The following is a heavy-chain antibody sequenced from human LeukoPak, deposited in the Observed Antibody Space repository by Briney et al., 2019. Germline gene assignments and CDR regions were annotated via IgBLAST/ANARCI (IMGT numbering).Heavy chain of an antibody. Sequence: GGSLRLSCAASGFTFSNYNMNWVRQAPGKGLEWVSVVSSTSSYKYYTDSLKGRFTISRDNAKNSLYLQMNSLRAEDTAVYYCARAPPSGMDVWGQGTTVTVSS. CDR2: VSSTSSYK. J-gene: IGHJ6*02. CDR3: ARAPPSGMDV. CDR1: GFTFSNYN. V-gene: IGHV3-21*01.